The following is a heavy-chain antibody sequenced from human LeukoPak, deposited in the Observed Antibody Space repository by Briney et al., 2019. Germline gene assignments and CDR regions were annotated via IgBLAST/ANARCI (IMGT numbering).Heavy chain of an antibody. Sequence: GGSLRLSCAASGFTFSSDAMSWVRQAPGKGLEWVSSISRSGESTFYADSVRGRFTISRDNSKNTVSLQMESLRAEDTALYYCAKDYAVGSIDYWGQGTLVTVSS. D-gene: IGHD3-16*01. CDR2: ISRSGEST. J-gene: IGHJ4*02. CDR3: AKDYAVGSIDY. V-gene: IGHV3-23*01. CDR1: GFTFSSDA.